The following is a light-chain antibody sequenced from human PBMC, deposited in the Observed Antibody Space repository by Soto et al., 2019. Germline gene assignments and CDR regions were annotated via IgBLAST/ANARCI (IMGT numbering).Light chain of an antibody. J-gene: IGKJ5*01. CDR2: DAS. V-gene: IGKV1-33*01. Sequence: DIQMTQSPSSLSASVGDRVTITCQASQNINNYLNWYQQKPGRAPKLLIYDASNLEAGVPSRFRASGSGTDFTFTISRLQPEDIATYYCQQYENLPTFGQGTRLVIK. CDR3: QQYENLPT. CDR1: QNINNY.